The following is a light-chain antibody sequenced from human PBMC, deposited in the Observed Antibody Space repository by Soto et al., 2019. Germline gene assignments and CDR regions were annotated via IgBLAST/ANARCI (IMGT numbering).Light chain of an antibody. CDR3: QQRSNGPLT. J-gene: IGKJ4*01. CDR2: DAS. Sequence: EIVLTQSPATLSLSPGERATLSCRASQSVSSYLAWYQQKPGQAPRLLIYDASNRATGIPARFSGSGSGPAFTLTISCLEPEDFAVYFCQQRSNGPLTFVGGTKVEIK. CDR1: QSVSSY. V-gene: IGKV3-11*01.